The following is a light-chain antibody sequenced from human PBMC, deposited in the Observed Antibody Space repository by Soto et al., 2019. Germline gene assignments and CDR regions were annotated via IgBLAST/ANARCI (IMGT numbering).Light chain of an antibody. V-gene: IGKV1-5*03. CDR3: LQYNSLYT. Sequence: DIQMTQSPSTLSASVGDRVTITCRASQSLSGWLAWYQQEPGKAPKLLIYKTSTLESGVPSRFSGSGSGTQFTLTITSLQPDDFATYYCLQYNSLYTFGQGTKVDIK. CDR2: KTS. CDR1: QSLSGW. J-gene: IGKJ2*01.